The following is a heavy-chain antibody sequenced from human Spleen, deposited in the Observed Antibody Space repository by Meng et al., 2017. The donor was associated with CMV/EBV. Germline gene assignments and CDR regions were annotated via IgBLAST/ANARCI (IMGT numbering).Heavy chain of an antibody. CDR2: NCWDGDK. Sequence: CGVSLGYFRQPSGQAVAWLALNCWDGDKRYNPSLNRTLNITNDTSKTQVVLTMTNIIPVDTGTYYCADSRGWRFLAGLFVPNFFDHWGQGTLVTVSS. V-gene: IGHV2-5*02. CDR3: ADSRGWRFLAGLFVPNFFDH. J-gene: IGHJ5*02. D-gene: IGHD3/OR15-3a*01. CDR1: CGVS.